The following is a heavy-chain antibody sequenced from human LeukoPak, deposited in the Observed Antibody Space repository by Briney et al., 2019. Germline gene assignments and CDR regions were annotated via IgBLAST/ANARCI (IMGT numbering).Heavy chain of an antibody. V-gene: IGHV4-34*01. J-gene: IGHJ5*02. CDR3: ARRRRVFWACCLRNWFDP. Sequence: SETLSLTCAVSGGSFSGYYWSWIRQPPGKGLEWIGEINHSGSTNYNPSLKRRVTISVDTSENQFSLKLSSVTAADTDVYYCARRRRVFWACCLRNWFDPWGQGTLVTVSS. D-gene: IGHD5/OR15-5a*01. CDR2: INHSGST. CDR1: GGSFSGYY.